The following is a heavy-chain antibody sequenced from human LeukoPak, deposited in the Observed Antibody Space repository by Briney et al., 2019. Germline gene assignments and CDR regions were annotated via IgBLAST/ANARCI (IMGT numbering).Heavy chain of an antibody. Sequence: GGSLRLSCAASGFTFSSYWMHWVRQAPGKGLVWVSRINSDGSSTSYADSVKGRFTISRDNAKNTLYLQMNSLRAEDTAVYYCARYWPNENYYDILTGYYWGQHRTNHYMDVWGKGTTVTVSS. CDR1: GFTFSSYW. J-gene: IGHJ6*03. D-gene: IGHD3-9*01. V-gene: IGHV3-74*01. CDR2: INSDGSST. CDR3: ARYWPNENYYDILTGYYWGQHRTNHYMDV.